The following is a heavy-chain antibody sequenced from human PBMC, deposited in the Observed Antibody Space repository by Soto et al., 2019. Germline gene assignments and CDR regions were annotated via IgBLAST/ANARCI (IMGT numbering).Heavy chain of an antibody. CDR2: ISAYNGNT. CDR3: ARDGDSDYYDSSGRGVFDY. CDR1: GYTFTSYG. D-gene: IGHD3-22*01. J-gene: IGHJ4*02. Sequence: ASVKVSCKASGYTFTSYGISWVRQAPGQGLEWMGWISAYNGNTNYAQKLQGRVTMTTDTSTSTAYMELRSLRSDDTAVYYCARDGDSDYYDSSGRGVFDYWGQGTLVTVS. V-gene: IGHV1-18*01.